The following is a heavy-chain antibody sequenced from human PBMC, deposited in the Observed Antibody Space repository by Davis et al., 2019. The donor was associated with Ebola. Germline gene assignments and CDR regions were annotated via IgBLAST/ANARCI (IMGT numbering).Heavy chain of an antibody. Sequence: SETLSLTCAVYGGSFGTYYWTWTRQPPGKGLEWLGEIDHRGSTNYNPSLKTRITISIDTSKNQFYLRLSSVNAADTAVYYCGRVVASEGIWGQGTTVTVSS. CDR1: GGSFGTYY. J-gene: IGHJ6*02. CDR2: IDHRGST. CDR3: GRVVASEGI. D-gene: IGHD5-12*01. V-gene: IGHV4-34*01.